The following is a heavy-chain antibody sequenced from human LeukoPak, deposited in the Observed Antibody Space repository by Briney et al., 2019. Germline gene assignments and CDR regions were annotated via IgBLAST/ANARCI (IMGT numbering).Heavy chain of an antibody. Sequence: SETLSLTCTVSGASISSYFWSWIRQPPGKGLEWIGYIYYSGSTNYNPSLQSRVTISIDTSKNQFSLKLSSVTAADTAVYYCARYNYDFWSGYSKWFDPWGQGTLVTVSS. D-gene: IGHD3-3*01. CDR1: GASISSYF. J-gene: IGHJ5*02. CDR2: IYYSGST. V-gene: IGHV4-59*01. CDR3: ARYNYDFWSGYSKWFDP.